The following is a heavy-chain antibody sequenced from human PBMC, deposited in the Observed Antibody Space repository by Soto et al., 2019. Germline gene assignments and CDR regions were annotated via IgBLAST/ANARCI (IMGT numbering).Heavy chain of an antibody. Sequence: GGSLRLSCAASGFTFSSYWMSWVRQAPGKGLEWAANIKQDGSEKYYVDSVKGRFTISRDNAKNSLYLQMNSLRAEDTAVYYCAREREKAILSYYFDYWGQGTLVTVSS. CDR2: IKQDGSEK. CDR3: AREREKAILSYYFDY. D-gene: IGHD3-3*01. V-gene: IGHV3-7*01. J-gene: IGHJ4*02. CDR1: GFTFSSYW.